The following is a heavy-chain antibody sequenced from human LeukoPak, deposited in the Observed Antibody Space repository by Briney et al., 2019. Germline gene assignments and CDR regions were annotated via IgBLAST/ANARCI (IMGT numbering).Heavy chain of an antibody. CDR2: INHSGST. D-gene: IGHD7-27*01. V-gene: IGHV4-34*01. CDR3: ARAETGDFPN. J-gene: IGHJ4*02. Sequence: SETLSLTCAVYGGSFSGYYWSWIRQPPGKGLEWIGEINHSGSTNYNPSLKSRVTISVDTSKNQFSLKLSSVTAADTAVYYCARAETGDFPNWGQGTLVTVSS. CDR1: GGSFSGYY.